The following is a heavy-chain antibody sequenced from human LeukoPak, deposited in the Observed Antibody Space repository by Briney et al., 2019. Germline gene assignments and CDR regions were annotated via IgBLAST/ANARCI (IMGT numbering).Heavy chain of an antibody. CDR2: INQNGREK. CDR1: GLTFSTYW. Sequence: GGSLRLSCEVSGLTFSTYWMTWVRQAPGKGLEWVASINQNGREKYYVDSVKGRFTICRDNAKDSLYLQMNRLRDEDTAVYYCARSLGDDWGQGTLVTVSS. J-gene: IGHJ4*02. D-gene: IGHD3-16*01. V-gene: IGHV3-7*01. CDR3: ARSLGDD.